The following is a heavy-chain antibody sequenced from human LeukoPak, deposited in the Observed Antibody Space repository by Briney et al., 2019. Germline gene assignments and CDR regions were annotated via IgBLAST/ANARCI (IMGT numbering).Heavy chain of an antibody. D-gene: IGHD4-17*01. Sequence: GGSLRLSCSASGFTFISYAMHWVRQAPGKGLEYVSAISSNGGSTYYADSVKGRFTISRDNSKNTLYLQMSSLRAEDTAVYYCVKSLNHDYGDYDVIYWGQGTLVTVSS. V-gene: IGHV3-64D*06. CDR1: GFTFISYA. CDR3: VKSLNHDYGDYDVIY. J-gene: IGHJ4*02. CDR2: ISSNGGST.